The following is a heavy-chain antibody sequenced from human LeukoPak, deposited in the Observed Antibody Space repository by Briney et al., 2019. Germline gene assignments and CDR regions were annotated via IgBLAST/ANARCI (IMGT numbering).Heavy chain of an antibody. Sequence: SETLSLTCAVSGGSISSHYWSWLRQPPGEGLEWIAYIHYTGRTNYYPSLKGRVTISVDTSNSQFSLNLNSVTAADTAVYYCARGAGWYVYWGQGTLVTVTS. J-gene: IGHJ4*02. CDR1: GGSISSHY. CDR3: ARGAGWYVY. CDR2: IHYTGRT. D-gene: IGHD6-19*01. V-gene: IGHV4-59*11.